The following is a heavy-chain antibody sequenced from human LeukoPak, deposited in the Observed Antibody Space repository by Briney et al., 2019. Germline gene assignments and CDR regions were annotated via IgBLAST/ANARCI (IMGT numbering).Heavy chain of an antibody. CDR3: AKTAKYYYGSETYFFFEE. D-gene: IGHD3-10*01. V-gene: IGHV4-38-2*01. J-gene: IGHJ4*02. Sequence: GSLRLSCAASGFTFSSYAMSWVRQAPGKGLEWIGSIYYSGSTYYNPSLKSRVTISVDTSKNHFSLNLTSVTAADTAVYYCAKTAKYYYGSETYFFFEEWGQGTLVTVSS. CDR1: GFTFSSYA. CDR2: IYYSGST.